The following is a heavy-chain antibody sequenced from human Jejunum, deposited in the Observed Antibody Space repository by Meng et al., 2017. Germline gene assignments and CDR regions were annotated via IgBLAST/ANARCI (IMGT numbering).Heavy chain of an antibody. CDR2: TYYRSKWYS. CDR1: GDSVSSNIAA. V-gene: IGHV6-1*01. CDR3: ARDESRLLRS. J-gene: IGHJ5*02. D-gene: IGHD3-22*01. Sequence: VQLQQSGPGLVKPSPTPSPPFAISGDSVSSNIAAWNWIRQSPSRGLEWLGRTYYRSKWYSDYAVSVKSRITINTDTSKNQLSLQLNSVTPEDTAVYYCARDESRLLRSWGQGTLVTVSS.